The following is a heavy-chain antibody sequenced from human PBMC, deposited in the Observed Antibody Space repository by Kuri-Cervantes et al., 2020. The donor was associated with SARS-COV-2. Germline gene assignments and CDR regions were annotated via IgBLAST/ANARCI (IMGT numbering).Heavy chain of an antibody. CDR1: GYSFTSYW. CDR2: IDTSDSYT. D-gene: IGHD3-16*01. V-gene: IGHV5-10-1*01. J-gene: IGHJ4*01. CDR3: ARRGALGTHPY. Sequence: KVSCKGSGYSFTSYWIGWVRQMPGKGLEGMGTIDTSDSYTNYSPSFHGHVTISADKSISSAYLQWSSQKASDTAIYYCARRGALGTHPYWGHGTLVTVSS.